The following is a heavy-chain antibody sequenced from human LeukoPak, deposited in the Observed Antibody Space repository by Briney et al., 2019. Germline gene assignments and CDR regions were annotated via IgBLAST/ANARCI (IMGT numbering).Heavy chain of an antibody. Sequence: ASVRVSCKASGYTFTSYGISWVRQAPGQGLEWMGWISAYNGNTNYAQKLQGRVTMTRDTSISTAYMELSRLRSDDTAVYYCARSKNAGFDYWGQGTLVTVSS. V-gene: IGHV1-18*01. CDR3: ARSKNAGFDY. CDR2: ISAYNGNT. CDR1: GYTFTSYG. J-gene: IGHJ4*02. D-gene: IGHD1-1*01.